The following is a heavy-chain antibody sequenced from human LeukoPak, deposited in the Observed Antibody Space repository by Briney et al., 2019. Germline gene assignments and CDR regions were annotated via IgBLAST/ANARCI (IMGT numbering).Heavy chain of an antibody. CDR2: IDPSGGGT. D-gene: IGHD3-22*01. J-gene: IGHJ4*02. Sequence: ASVKVSCKASGYTFTTNYINWLRQAPGQGLEWTGMIDPSGGGTAYAQKFQDRVTMTSDTSTSTVYMELNSLRSEDTAVYYCARLIGDYYDNSRSSYWHGHLDYWGQGALVTVSS. CDR1: GYTFTTNY. V-gene: IGHV1-46*01. CDR3: ARLIGDYYDNSRSSYWHGHLDY.